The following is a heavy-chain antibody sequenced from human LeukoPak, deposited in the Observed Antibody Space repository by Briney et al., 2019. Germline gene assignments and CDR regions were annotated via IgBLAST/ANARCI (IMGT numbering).Heavy chain of an antibody. CDR3: ARAYCSGGSCYASYDYYYYMDV. D-gene: IGHD2-15*01. Sequence: PGGSLRLSCAASGFTFSSYWMSWVRQAPGKGLEWVANIKQDGSEKYYVDSVKGRFTISRDNAKNSLYLQMNSLRAEDTAVYYCARAYCSGGSCYASYDYYYYMDVWGKGTTVTVSS. CDR2: IKQDGSEK. CDR1: GFTFSSYW. J-gene: IGHJ6*03. V-gene: IGHV3-7*04.